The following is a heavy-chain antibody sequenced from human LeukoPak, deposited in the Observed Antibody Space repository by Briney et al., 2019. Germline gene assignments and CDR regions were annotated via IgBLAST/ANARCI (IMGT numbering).Heavy chain of an antibody. D-gene: IGHD1-14*01. CDR3: ARDRKSDKPYYMDV. Sequence: PGGSLRLSCAASGFTFSSYWMSWVRQAPGKGLEWVANIKQDGSEKYYVDSVKGRFTISRDNAKNSLYLQMNSLRAEDTAVYYCARDRKSDKPYYMDVWGKGTTVTVSS. CDR2: IKQDGSEK. CDR1: GFTFSSYW. J-gene: IGHJ6*03. V-gene: IGHV3-7*01.